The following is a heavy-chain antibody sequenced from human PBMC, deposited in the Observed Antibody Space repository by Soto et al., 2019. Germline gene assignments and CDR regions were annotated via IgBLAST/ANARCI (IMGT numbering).Heavy chain of an antibody. V-gene: IGHV4-4*02. CDR2: IYRTGST. CDR1: GGSFTSNNW. CDR3: ASRDPGTSVDY. J-gene: IGHJ4*02. Sequence: SETLSLTCAVSGGSFTSNNWWTWVRQPPGQGLEWIGEIYRTGSTNYNPSLKSRVTISLDKSANQFSLKVTSLTAADTAVYYCASRDPGTSVDYWGQGTLVTVSS. D-gene: IGHD1-7*01.